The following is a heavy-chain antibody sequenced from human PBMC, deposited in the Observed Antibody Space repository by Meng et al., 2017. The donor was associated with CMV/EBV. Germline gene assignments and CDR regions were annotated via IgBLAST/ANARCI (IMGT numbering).Heavy chain of an antibody. D-gene: IGHD6-13*01. J-gene: IGHJ5*02. CDR1: GFSLRTSGVG. V-gene: IGHV2-5*02. CDR2: IYWDDDK. Sequence: HITLKESGPTLVKPTQTLTLTCTFSGFSLRTSGVGVGWIRQPPGKALEWLALIYWDDDKRYSPSLKSRLTITKDTSKNQVVLTMTNMDPVDTATYYCAHRGRIAAAGTDWFDPWGQGTLVTVSS. CDR3: AHRGRIAAAGTDWFDP.